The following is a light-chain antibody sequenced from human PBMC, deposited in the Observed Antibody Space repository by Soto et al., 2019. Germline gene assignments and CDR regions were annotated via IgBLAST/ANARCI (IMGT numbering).Light chain of an antibody. CDR2: DAS. CDR1: QSISGW. V-gene: IGKV1-5*01. Sequence: DIQMTQSPSTLYASVGDRVTITCRASQSISGWLAWYQQKPGKAPKVLIFDASTLESGVPSRFSGSGSGTEFTLTIRRLQPDDFATYYCQQYDSYSFTFGGGTKVEIK. CDR3: QQYDSYSFT. J-gene: IGKJ4*01.